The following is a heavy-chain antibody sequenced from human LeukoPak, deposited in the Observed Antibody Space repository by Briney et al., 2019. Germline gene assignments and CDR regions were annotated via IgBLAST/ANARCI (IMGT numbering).Heavy chain of an antibody. CDR2: ISAYNGNT. J-gene: IGHJ6*03. CDR3: ARATDSSSWSYYYYYYMDV. V-gene: IGHV1-18*01. Sequence: ASVKVSCKASGYTFTSYGISRVRQAPGQGLEWMGWISAYNGNTNYAQKLQGRVTLTTDTSTTTAYMELRSLRSDDTAVYYCARATDSSSWSYYYYYYMDVWGKGTTVTVSS. CDR1: GYTFTSYG. D-gene: IGHD6-13*01.